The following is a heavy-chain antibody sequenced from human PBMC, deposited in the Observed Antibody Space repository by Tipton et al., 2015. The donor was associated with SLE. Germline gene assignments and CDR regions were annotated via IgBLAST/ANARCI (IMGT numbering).Heavy chain of an antibody. Sequence: TLSLTCTVSGGSITSRYWNWVRQPPGKGLEWIGTIFNTGTTYYNSSLKSRVAISADTSKNQFSLTLMSVTGADTAAYFCARARSDDTFWTDYFYFFYYMDVWGKGTTVTVSS. J-gene: IGHJ6*03. CDR2: IFNTGTT. CDR3: ARARSDDTFWTDYFYFFYYMDV. CDR1: GGSITSRY. D-gene: IGHD3/OR15-3a*01. V-gene: IGHV4-59*11.